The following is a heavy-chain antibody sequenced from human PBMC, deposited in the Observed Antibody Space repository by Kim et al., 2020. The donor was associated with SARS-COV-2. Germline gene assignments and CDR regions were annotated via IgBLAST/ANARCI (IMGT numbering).Heavy chain of an antibody. CDR2: IKSKTDGGTT. Sequence: GGSLRLSCAASGFTFSNAWMSWVRQAPGKGLEWVGRIKSKTDGGTTDYAAPVKGRFTISRDDSKNTLYLQMNSLKTEDTAVYYCTTLDYGDSRGHYYYYYGMDVWGQGTTVTVSS. CDR3: TTLDYGDSRGHYYYYYGMDV. D-gene: IGHD4-17*01. J-gene: IGHJ6*02. V-gene: IGHV3-15*01. CDR1: GFTFSNAW.